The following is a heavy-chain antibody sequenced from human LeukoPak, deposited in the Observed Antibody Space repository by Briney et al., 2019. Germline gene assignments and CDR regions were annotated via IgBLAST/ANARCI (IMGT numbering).Heavy chain of an antibody. J-gene: IGHJ4*02. Sequence: GGSLRLSCAASGFTFSSYAMSWVRQAPGQGLEWVSAISGSGGSTYYADSVKGRFTISRDNAKNSLYLQMNSLRAEDTALYYCAKERGAVTTSRFGYWGQGTLVTVSS. CDR3: AKERGAVTTSRFGY. V-gene: IGHV3-23*01. CDR1: GFTFSSYA. CDR2: ISGSGGST. D-gene: IGHD4-4*01.